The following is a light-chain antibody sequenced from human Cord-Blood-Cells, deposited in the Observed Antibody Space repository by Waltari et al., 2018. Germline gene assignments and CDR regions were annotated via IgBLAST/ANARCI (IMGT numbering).Light chain of an antibody. J-gene: IGLJ2*01. CDR3: QAWDSSTAV. V-gene: IGLV3-1*01. CDR1: KLGDKY. CDR2: QDS. Sequence: SYELTQPPSVSVSPGQTASITCSGDKLGDKYACWYQQKPGQSPVLVIYQDSKRPSVIPARFSGSNSGNTATLTISGTQAMDEADYYCQAWDSSTAVFGGGTKLTVL.